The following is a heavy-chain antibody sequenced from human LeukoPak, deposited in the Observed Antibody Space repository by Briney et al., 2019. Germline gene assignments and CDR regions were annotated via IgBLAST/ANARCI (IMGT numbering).Heavy chain of an antibody. D-gene: IGHD6-13*01. V-gene: IGHV3-23*01. CDR1: GFTFSSYA. CDR3: ARDFFPIVDSSWYEIGY. Sequence: GGSLRLSCAASGFTFSSYAMSWVRQAPGKGLEWVSAISGSGGSTYYADSVKGRFTISRDNSKNTLYLQMNSLRAEDTAVYYCARDFFPIVDSSWYEIGYWGQGTLVTVSS. J-gene: IGHJ4*02. CDR2: ISGSGGST.